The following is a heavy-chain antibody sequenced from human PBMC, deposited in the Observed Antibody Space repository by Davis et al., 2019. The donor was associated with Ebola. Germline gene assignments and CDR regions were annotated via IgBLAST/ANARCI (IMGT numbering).Heavy chain of an antibody. V-gene: IGHV1-3*01. D-gene: IGHD3-16*01. CDR3: AREGGELTYFGLFDY. Sequence: ASVKVSCKASGYTFINYAIHWVRQAPGQRLEWMGWINAGDGKIIYSENFQGRLTITRDTSATTAYMELSSLRSEDTAVYYCAREGGELTYFGLFDYWGQGTLVTVSS. CDR2: INAGDGKI. CDR1: GYTFINYA. J-gene: IGHJ4*02.